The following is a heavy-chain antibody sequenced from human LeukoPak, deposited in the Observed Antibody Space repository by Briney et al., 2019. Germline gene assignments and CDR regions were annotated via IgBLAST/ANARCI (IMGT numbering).Heavy chain of an antibody. CDR1: GFTFSSYG. Sequence: PGRSLRLSCAASGFTFSSYGMHWVRQAPGKGLEWVAVISYDGSNKYYADSVKGRFTISRDNSKNTLYLQMNSLRAEDTAVYYCAKDLLRFLEWLLSPYYYYYGMDVWGQGTTVTVSS. V-gene: IGHV3-30*18. CDR2: ISYDGSNK. CDR3: AKDLLRFLEWLLSPYYYYYGMDV. J-gene: IGHJ6*02. D-gene: IGHD3-3*01.